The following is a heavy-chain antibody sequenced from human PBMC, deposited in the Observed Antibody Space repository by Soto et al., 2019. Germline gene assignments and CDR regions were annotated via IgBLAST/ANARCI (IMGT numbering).Heavy chain of an antibody. CDR2: ISSSSSYI. V-gene: IGHV3-21*01. CDR3: ARGSFGVVIISYYYGMDV. Sequence: LRLSCAASGFTFSSYSMNWVRQAPGKGLEWVSSISSSSSYIYYADSVKGRFTISRDNAKNSLYLQMNSLRAEDTAVYYCARGSFGVVIISYYYGMDVWGQGTTVTVSS. D-gene: IGHD3-3*01. CDR1: GFTFSSYS. J-gene: IGHJ6*02.